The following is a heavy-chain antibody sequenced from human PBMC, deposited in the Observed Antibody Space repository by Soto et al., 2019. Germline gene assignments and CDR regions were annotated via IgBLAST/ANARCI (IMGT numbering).Heavy chain of an antibody. CDR2: INPSGGST. CDR1: GYTFTSYY. J-gene: IGHJ5*02. Sequence: ASVKVSCKASGYTFTSYYMHWVRQAPGQGLEWMGIINPSGGSTSYAQKFQGRVTMTRDTSTSTVYMELSSLRSEDTAVYYCARGVDYDSSGYSPYNWFDPWGQGTLVTVAS. D-gene: IGHD3-22*01. CDR3: ARGVDYDSSGYSPYNWFDP. V-gene: IGHV1-46*01.